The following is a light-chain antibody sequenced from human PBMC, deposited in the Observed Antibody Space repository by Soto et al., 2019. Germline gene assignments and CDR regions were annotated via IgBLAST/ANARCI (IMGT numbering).Light chain of an antibody. CDR3: NSYTGSSTYV. J-gene: IGLJ1*01. CDR2: NVN. V-gene: IGLV2-18*02. CDR1: SSDVGSYDY. Sequence: QSVLIQPPSVSGSPGQSVTISCTGTSSDVGSYDYVSWYQQHPGTVPKPMIYNVNTQPSGVPDRFSGSKSGNTASMTISGLQAEDEADYYCNSYTGSSTYVFGTGTKVTVL.